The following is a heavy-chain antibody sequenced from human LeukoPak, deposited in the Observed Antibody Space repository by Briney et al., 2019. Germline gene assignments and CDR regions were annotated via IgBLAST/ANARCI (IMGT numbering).Heavy chain of an antibody. CDR3: ITDHKDNWNPPGDI. V-gene: IGHV1-69*04. CDR2: IIPILGIA. CDR1: GGTFSSYA. J-gene: IGHJ3*02. D-gene: IGHD1-20*01. Sequence: ASVKVSCKASGGTFSSYAISWVRQAPGQGLEWMGRIIPILGIANYAQKFQGRVTITADKSTSTAYMELSSLRSEDTAVYYCITDHKDNWNPPGDIWGQGTMVTVSS.